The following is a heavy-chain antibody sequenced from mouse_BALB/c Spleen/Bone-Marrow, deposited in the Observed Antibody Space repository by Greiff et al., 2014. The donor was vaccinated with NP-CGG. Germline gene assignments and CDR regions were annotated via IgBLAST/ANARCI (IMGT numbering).Heavy chain of an antibody. Sequence: VQLKQSGPGLVEPGASVKISCKAFGYSFTGYFLNWGVPSHGKSLEGIGRINPYNGDTFYNQKFKDKATLTEDKSSSTAHMELWSLASEDSAVYYCTRVTTNWYFDVWGAGTTVTVSS. CDR1: GYSFTGYF. CDR3: TRVTTNWYFDV. V-gene: IGHV1-20*02. CDR2: INPYNGDT. J-gene: IGHJ1*01. D-gene: IGHD1-1*01.